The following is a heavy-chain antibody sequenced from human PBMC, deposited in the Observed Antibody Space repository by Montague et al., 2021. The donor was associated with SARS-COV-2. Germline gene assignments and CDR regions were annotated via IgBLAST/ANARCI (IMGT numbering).Heavy chain of an antibody. CDR3: AGGSRQWLVRPPHYYYFDY. CDR2: INHSGST. D-gene: IGHD6-19*01. V-gene: IGHV4-34*01. Sequence: SETLSLTCAVYGGSFSGYYWSWIRQPPGKGLEWIGEINHSGSTNXXPSLKSRVTISVDTSKNQFSLKLSSVTAADTAVYYCAGGSRQWLVRPPHYYYFDYWGQGTLVTVSS. J-gene: IGHJ4*02. CDR1: GGSFSGYY.